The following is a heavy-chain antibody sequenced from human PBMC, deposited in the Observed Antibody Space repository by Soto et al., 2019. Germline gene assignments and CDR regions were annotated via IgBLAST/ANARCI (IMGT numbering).Heavy chain of an antibody. CDR3: ARDARGTRGFDEMDI. J-gene: IGHJ6*02. CDR1: GYIFTGYH. CDR2: IDPNSGDT. Sequence: ASVKVSCKASGYIFTGYHIHWVRQAPGRGLEWMGWIDPNSGDTEYAQNFQGRVTMTRDTSFNLVYMEMSGLMSDDTAVYYCARDARGTRGFDEMDIWGQGTTVTVSS. D-gene: IGHD3-9*01. V-gene: IGHV1-2*02.